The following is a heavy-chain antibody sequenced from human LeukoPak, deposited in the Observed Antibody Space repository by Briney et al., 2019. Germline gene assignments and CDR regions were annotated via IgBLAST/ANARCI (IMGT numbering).Heavy chain of an antibody. CDR1: GFSFSTYS. D-gene: IGHD3-10*01. Sequence: GGSLRLSCAASGFSFSTYSMNWVRQAPGKGLEWISSISSGSYDIYYADSVKGRLTISRDNAKNSLYLQMNSLRAEDTAVYYCASNMVREYYYYMDVWGKGTTVTVSS. CDR3: ASNMVREYYYYMDV. J-gene: IGHJ6*03. CDR2: ISSGSYDI. V-gene: IGHV3-21*01.